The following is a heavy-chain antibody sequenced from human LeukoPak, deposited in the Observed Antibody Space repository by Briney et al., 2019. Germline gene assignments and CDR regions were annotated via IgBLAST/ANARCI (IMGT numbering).Heavy chain of an antibody. CDR2: IYYSGST. CDR1: GGSISSGGYY. J-gene: IGHJ4*02. CDR3: ARDRIQLGGSIDY. Sequence: KPSETLSLTSTVSGGSISSGGYYWSWIRQHPGKGLEWIGYIYYSGSTYYNPSLKSRVTISVDTSKNQFSLKLSSVTAADTAVYYCARDRIQLGGSIDYWGQGTLVTVSS. D-gene: IGHD5-18*01. V-gene: IGHV4-31*03.